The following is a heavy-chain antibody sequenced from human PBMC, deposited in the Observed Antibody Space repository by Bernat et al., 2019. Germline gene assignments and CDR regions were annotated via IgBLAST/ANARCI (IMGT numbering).Heavy chain of an antibody. V-gene: IGHV3-11*05. Sequence: QVQLVESGGGLVKPGGSLRLSCAASGFTFSDYYMSWIGKAPGKGLEWVSYISSSSSYTNYADSVKGRFTISRDNAKNSLYLQMNSLRAEDTAVYYCAREIGEWELLGNWFDPWGQGTLVTVSS. CDR1: GFTFSDYY. CDR2: ISSSSSYT. J-gene: IGHJ5*02. CDR3: AREIGEWELLGNWFDP. D-gene: IGHD1-26*01.